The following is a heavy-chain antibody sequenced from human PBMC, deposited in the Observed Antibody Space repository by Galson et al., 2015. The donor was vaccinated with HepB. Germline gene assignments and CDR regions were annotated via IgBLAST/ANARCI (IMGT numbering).Heavy chain of an antibody. D-gene: IGHD3-3*01. Sequence: SVKVSCKASGYTFTAYHLHWVRQAPGQGLEWMGWINPHNGATNYAERFRGRVTVTRDTSMRTVYMELSRLTSDDTAVYFCAREDDVLRTLEMWGQGTMVTVSS. CDR1: GYTFTAYH. J-gene: IGHJ3*02. CDR2: INPHNGAT. V-gene: IGHV1-2*02. CDR3: AREDDVLRTLEM.